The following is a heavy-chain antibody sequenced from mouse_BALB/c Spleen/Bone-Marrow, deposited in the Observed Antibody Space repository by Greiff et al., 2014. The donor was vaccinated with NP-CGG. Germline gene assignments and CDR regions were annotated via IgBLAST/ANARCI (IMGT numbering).Heavy chain of an antibody. J-gene: IGHJ2*01. Sequence: EVKLEESGPDLVKPSQSLSLTCTVTGYSITSGYGWHWIRQFPGNKLEWMGYIHYSSNTDYNPSLKSRISITRDTSKNQFFLQLNSVTTEDTATYYCVRESPVVADFDYWGQGTTLTVSS. CDR1: GYSITSGYG. V-gene: IGHV3-1*02. D-gene: IGHD1-1*01. CDR3: VRESPVVADFDY. CDR2: IHYSSNT.